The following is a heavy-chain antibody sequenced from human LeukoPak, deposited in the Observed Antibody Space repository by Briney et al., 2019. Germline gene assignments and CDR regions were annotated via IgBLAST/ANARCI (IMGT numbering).Heavy chain of an antibody. J-gene: IGHJ4*02. Sequence: SQTLSLTCAVSGGSVTSGNYYWNWIRQPAGKGLEWIGRIYTNGGASYNPSLKSRVTISIDASKNQFSLKLSSVTAADTAVFYCAREPPGYWGQGILVTVSS. CDR1: GGSVTSGNYY. CDR2: IYTNGGA. V-gene: IGHV4-61*02. CDR3: AREPPGY.